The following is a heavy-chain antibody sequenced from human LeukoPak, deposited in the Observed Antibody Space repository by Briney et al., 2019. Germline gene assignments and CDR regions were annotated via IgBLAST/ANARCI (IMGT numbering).Heavy chain of an antibody. CDR2: LIENGATT. Sequence: PGGSLRLSCAASGFTFSSHAMSWVRRAPGKGLEWVSGLIENGATTYCADSVKGRFTISRDNSRNTMYLQMNSLRVEDTAVYYCVKDYQVGNSPAFGDYWGQGTLVTISS. V-gene: IGHV3-23*01. CDR3: VKDYQVGNSPAFGDY. D-gene: IGHD1-26*01. J-gene: IGHJ4*02. CDR1: GFTFSSHA.